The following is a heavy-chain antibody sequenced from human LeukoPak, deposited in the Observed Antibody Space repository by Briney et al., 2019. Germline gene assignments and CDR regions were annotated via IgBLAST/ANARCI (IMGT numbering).Heavy chain of an antibody. CDR2: INRNGGVT. V-gene: IGHV1-2*02. CDR1: ADTFTGYY. Sequence: GSVTVSCKASADTFTGYYMHWVRQAPGQGLEWMGWINRNGGVTNYAQKFHSRVTMHRDTSISTAYMQLSCMTSGDTAVYDCARLWYSDIWGQGTIVSV. J-gene: IGHJ3*02. D-gene: IGHD2-21*01. CDR3: ARLWYSDI.